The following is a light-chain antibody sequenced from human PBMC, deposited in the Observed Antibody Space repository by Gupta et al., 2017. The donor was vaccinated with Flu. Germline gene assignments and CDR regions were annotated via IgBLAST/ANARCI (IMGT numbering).Light chain of an antibody. V-gene: IGKV1-39*01. J-gene: IGKJ1*01. CDR2: DSS. CDR3: QQNDDTPWT. Sequence: DIQMTQSPLSLSASIGDRVRITCRASQSISTYLNWHQQKPGKAPKVLIYDSSNLQSGVPSRFSGSGSGTDFTLTISMLQPEDFATYYCQQNDDTPWTFGQGTKVEIK. CDR1: QSISTY.